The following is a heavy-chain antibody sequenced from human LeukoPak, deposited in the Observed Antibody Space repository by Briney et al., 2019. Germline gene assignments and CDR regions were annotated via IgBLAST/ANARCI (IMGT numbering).Heavy chain of an antibody. V-gene: IGHV3-53*01. CDR3: AKEKGGYPKGYFDY. CDR2: IYSGGST. D-gene: IGHD5-12*01. Sequence: PGGSLRLSCAASGFTVSSNYMSWVRQAPGKGLEWVSVIYSGGSTYYADSVKGRFTISRDNSKNTLYLQMNSLRAEDTAVYYCAKEKGGYPKGYFDYWGQGTLVTVSS. J-gene: IGHJ4*02. CDR1: GFTVSSNY.